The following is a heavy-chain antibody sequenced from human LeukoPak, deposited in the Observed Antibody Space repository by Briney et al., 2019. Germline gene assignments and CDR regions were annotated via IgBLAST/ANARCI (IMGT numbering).Heavy chain of an antibody. CDR3: AKDDAWLRYQY. Sequence: GGSLRLSCAASGFTFSSYDMSWVRQAPGKGLEWVSAISGSGGSTYYADSVKGRFTISRDNSKNTLYLQMNSLRAEDTAVYYCAKDDAWLRYQYWGQGALVTVSS. J-gene: IGHJ4*02. V-gene: IGHV3-23*01. CDR1: GFTFSSYD. D-gene: IGHD3-9*01. CDR2: ISGSGGST.